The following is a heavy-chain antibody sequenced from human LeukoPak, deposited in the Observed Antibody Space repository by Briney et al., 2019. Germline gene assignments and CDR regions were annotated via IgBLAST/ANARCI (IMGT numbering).Heavy chain of an antibody. Sequence: PGGSLRLSCAASGFTFSSYAMSWVRQAPGKGLEWVSSINSDGSSTNYADSVKGRFTISRDNAKNMVNLQMNSLRAEDTAIYYCTRDYSYAMAVWGQGTTVTVSS. V-gene: IGHV3-74*01. D-gene: IGHD2-21*01. J-gene: IGHJ6*02. CDR2: INSDGSST. CDR1: GFTFSSYA. CDR3: TRDYSYAMAV.